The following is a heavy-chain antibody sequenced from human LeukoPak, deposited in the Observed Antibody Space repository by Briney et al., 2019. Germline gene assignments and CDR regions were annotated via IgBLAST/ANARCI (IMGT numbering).Heavy chain of an antibody. J-gene: IGHJ3*02. Sequence: KPSETLSLTCTVSGGSISSYYWSWIRQPPGKGLEWFGYIYYSGSTSYNPSLKSRVTISVDTSKNQISLKLSSVTAADTAVYYCARDLGVMVRAFDIWGQGTMVTVSS. D-gene: IGHD5-18*01. CDR2: IYYSGST. CDR1: GGSISSYY. CDR3: ARDLGVMVRAFDI. V-gene: IGHV4-59*01.